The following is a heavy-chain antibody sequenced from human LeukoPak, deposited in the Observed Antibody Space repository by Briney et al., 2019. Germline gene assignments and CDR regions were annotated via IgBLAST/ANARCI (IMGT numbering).Heavy chain of an antibody. CDR3: ARYRGVVGIDY. V-gene: IGHV4-34*01. CDR2: INHSGNT. Sequence: SDTLSLACALYGGFFSGYYWSWIRQPPGKGLEWIGEINHSGNTKYNPSLKSRVTISADTSQNQLCLNLRSVTAADTAVYYCARYRGVVGIDYWGQGTLVTVSS. D-gene: IGHD2-15*01. J-gene: IGHJ4*02. CDR1: GGFFSGYY.